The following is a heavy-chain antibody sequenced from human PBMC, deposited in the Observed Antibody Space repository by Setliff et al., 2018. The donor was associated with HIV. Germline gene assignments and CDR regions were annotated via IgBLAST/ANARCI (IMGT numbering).Heavy chain of an antibody. D-gene: IGHD3-10*01. CDR1: GFTFSNYA. J-gene: IGHJ6*03. Sequence: GGSLRLSCAASGFTFSNYAMTWVRQAPGKGLEWVSVISYSGGSTYYADSVKGWFTISRVNSKNTLYLQMNSLRSEDTAVYYCAKRVVTHYMDVWGKGTTVTVSS. V-gene: IGHV3-23*01. CDR2: ISYSGGST. CDR3: AKRVVTHYMDV.